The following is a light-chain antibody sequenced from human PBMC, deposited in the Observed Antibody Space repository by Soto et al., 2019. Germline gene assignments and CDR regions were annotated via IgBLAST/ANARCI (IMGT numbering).Light chain of an antibody. J-gene: IGKJ1*01. V-gene: IGKV1-5*03. Sequence: DIQMTQSPSTLSASVGDRVTITCRASQSISSWLAWYQQKPGKAPKRLIYKASTLQSGVPSRFSGSGSGTDFTLAISSLQPDDSETYYCQQYNDNWTFGQGPKVEIK. CDR1: QSISSW. CDR3: QQYNDNWT. CDR2: KAS.